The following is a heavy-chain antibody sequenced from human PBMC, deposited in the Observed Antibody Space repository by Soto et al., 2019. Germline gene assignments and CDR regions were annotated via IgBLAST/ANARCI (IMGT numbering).Heavy chain of an antibody. D-gene: IGHD6-19*01. V-gene: IGHV1-2*04. Sequence: ASVKVSCKASGYTFTGYYMHWVRQAPGQGLEWMGWINPNSGGTNYAQNFQGWVTMTRDTSISIAYMELSRLRSDDTAVYYCARDGWGAVAGTYYGMDVWGQGTTVTVSS. CDR2: INPNSGGT. CDR1: GYTFTGYY. J-gene: IGHJ6*02. CDR3: ARDGWGAVAGTYYGMDV.